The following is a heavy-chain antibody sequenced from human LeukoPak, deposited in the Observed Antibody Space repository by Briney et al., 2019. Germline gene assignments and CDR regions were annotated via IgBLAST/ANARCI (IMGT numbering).Heavy chain of an antibody. Sequence: ASVKVSCKASGYTFTGYYMHWVRQAPGQALELMGWMNPNSGGTNYAQKFQGRVTMTRDTSISTAYMELSRLRSDDTAVYYCARVRPYSSSWGVDYWGQGTLVTVSS. CDR2: MNPNSGGT. CDR3: ARVRPYSSSWGVDY. J-gene: IGHJ4*02. V-gene: IGHV1-2*02. D-gene: IGHD6-13*01. CDR1: GYTFTGYY.